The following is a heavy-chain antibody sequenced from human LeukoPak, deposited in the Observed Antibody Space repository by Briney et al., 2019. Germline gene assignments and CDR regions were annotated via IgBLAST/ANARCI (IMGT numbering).Heavy chain of an antibody. Sequence: GRSLRLSCAASGFTFDDYAMHWVRQAPGKGLEWVSGISLNGGSSGYADSVKGRFTISRDNANNSISLQMNSLRVEDTALYYCVRSITMFQYWGQGTLVTVSS. J-gene: IGHJ1*01. CDR1: GFTFDDYA. V-gene: IGHV3-20*04. D-gene: IGHD3-10*01. CDR3: VRSITMFQY. CDR2: ISLNGGSS.